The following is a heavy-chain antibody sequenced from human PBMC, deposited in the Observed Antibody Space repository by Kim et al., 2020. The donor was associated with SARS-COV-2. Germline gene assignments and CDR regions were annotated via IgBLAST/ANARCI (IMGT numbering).Heavy chain of an antibody. CDR3: AKINDLTRFLTGPFDY. J-gene: IGHJ4*01. CDR2: ISCNSGSI. Sequence: GGSLRLSCAASGFTFDDYAMHWVRQAPVKGLEWVSGISCNSGSIGYADSVKGRFTISRDNAKNSLYLQMNSLRAEDTAWYYYAKINDLTRFLTGPFDYWG. CDR1: GFTFDDYA. D-gene: IGHD3-9*01. V-gene: IGHV3-9*01.